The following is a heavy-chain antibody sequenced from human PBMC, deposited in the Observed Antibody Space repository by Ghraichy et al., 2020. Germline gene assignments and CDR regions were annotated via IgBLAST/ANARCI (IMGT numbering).Heavy chain of an antibody. D-gene: IGHD6-19*01. V-gene: IGHV1-69*02. J-gene: IGHJ4*02. CDR1: GGTFDSYT. Sequence: SVKVSCKASGGTFDSYTINWVRQAPGQGLEWMGSLNLIRNRVEYAQEFQGRVTLSVEKTTTTAHMELSSLRSEDTAIYYCASVAYAAVARDFDYWGQGTLVSVSS. CDR3: ASVAYAAVARDFDY. CDR2: LNLIRNRV.